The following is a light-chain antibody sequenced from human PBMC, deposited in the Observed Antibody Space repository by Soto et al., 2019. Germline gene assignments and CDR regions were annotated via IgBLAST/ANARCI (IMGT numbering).Light chain of an antibody. CDR2: SHN. CDR1: SSNIGSNT. Sequence: QSVLTQPPSASGTPGQRVTISCSGSSSNIGSNTVNWYQQLPGTAPKLLIYSHNQRPSGVPDRFSGSKSGTSASLAISGFQSEDEADYYCAAWDDSLNGYVFGTGTKLTVL. J-gene: IGLJ1*01. V-gene: IGLV1-44*01. CDR3: AAWDDSLNGYV.